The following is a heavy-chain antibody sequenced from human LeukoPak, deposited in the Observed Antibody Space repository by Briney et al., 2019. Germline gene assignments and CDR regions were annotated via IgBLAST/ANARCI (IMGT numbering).Heavy chain of an antibody. CDR1: GYTFTCYY. D-gene: IGHD2-15*01. J-gene: IGHJ5*02. V-gene: IGHV1-2*02. CDR3: ARGDCSVSGCHGGNWFDP. CDR2: ISPNSGAT. Sequence: GASVTVSCKASGYTFTCYYIHWVRQAPGQGLEWMGWISPNSGATNYAQSFQGRVTMTRDTSTNTAHMELSRLRSDDTAVYYCARGDCSVSGCHGGNWFDPWGQGTPVTVSS.